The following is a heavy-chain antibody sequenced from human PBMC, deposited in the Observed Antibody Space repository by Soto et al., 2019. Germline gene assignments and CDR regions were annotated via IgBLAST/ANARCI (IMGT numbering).Heavy chain of an antibody. CDR3: AREQLVGVGMDV. V-gene: IGHV3-74*01. CDR1: GFTFSNYW. J-gene: IGHJ6*02. CDR2: IRSDGSIT. Sequence: GGSLRLSCAASGFTFSNYWMHWVRQAPGKGLVCVSRIRSDGSITIYADSMKGRFTVSRDNAKNTVYLQMNSLRADDTAVYYCAREQLVGVGMDVWGQGTTVTVSS. D-gene: IGHD6-6*01.